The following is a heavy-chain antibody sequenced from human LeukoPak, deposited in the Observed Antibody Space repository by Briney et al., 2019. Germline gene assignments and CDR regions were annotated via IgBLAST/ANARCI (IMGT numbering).Heavy chain of an antibody. CDR2: ISSSGSTI. J-gene: IGHJ6*02. CDR3: ARARCSSTSCYRGYYGMDV. V-gene: IGHV3-48*03. D-gene: IGHD2-2*01. Sequence: GGSLRLSCAASGFTFSSYEMNWVRQAPGKGLEWVSYISSSGSTIYYADSVKGRFTISRDNAKNSLYLQMNSLRAEDTAVYYCARARCSSTSCYRGYYGMDVWGQGTLVTVSS. CDR1: GFTFSSYE.